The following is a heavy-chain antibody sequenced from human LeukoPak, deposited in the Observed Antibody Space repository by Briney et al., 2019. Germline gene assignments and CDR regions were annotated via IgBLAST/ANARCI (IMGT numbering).Heavy chain of an antibody. CDR2: INPSGGST. CDR3: ASWRVYCSSTSCYEHYYYGMDV. J-gene: IGHJ6*02. CDR1: GYTFTSYY. Sequence: GASVTVSCTASGYTFTSYYMHWVRQAPGQGLEWMGIINPSGGSTSYAQKFQGRVTMTRDTSTSTVYMELSSLRSEDTAVYYCASWRVYCSSTSCYEHYYYGMDVWGQGTTVTVSS. D-gene: IGHD2-2*01. V-gene: IGHV1-46*01.